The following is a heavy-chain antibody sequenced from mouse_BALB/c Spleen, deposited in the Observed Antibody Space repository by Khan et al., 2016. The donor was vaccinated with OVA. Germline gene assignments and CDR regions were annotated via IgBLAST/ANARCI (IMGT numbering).Heavy chain of an antibody. J-gene: IGHJ2*01. Sequence: EVQLQESGPGLVKPSQSLSLTCTVAGYSITSDYAWNWIRQFPGNKLEWMGYISYSGSTNYNPSLKSRISITRDTSKNQFFLQLNSMTSDDTATYYGSRSFYGYCPYFFDYWGQGTTLTVSS. D-gene: IGHD2-2*01. CDR2: ISYSGST. CDR3: SRSFYGYCPYFFDY. CDR1: GYSITSDYA. V-gene: IGHV3-2*02.